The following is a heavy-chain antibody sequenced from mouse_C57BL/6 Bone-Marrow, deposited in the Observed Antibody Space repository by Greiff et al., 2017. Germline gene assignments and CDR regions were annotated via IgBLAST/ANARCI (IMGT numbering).Heavy chain of an antibody. J-gene: IGHJ2*01. Sequence: LVESGAELARPGASVKLSCTASGYTFTNYGISWVKQSTGQGLEWIGEIYPRSGNTYYNEKFKGKATLSADKSSSTAYMELRSLSSEDSAVCFCARSYYFDYWGQGTTLTVSS. CDR3: ARSYYFDY. V-gene: IGHV1-81*01. CDR1: GYTFTNYG. CDR2: IYPRSGNT.